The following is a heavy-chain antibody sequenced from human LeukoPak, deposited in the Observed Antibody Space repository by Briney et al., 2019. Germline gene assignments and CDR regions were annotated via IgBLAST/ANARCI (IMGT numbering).Heavy chain of an antibody. J-gene: IGHJ4*02. V-gene: IGHV3-64*01. D-gene: IGHD2-2*01. Sequence: GGSLRLPCEASGFIFSGYSMHWVRQAPGKGLEYVSVISPEGTTTYYTNSVKGRFTISRDNSKNTLYLQMGSLRDEDTAMYYCAREQPAGSTDYWGQGTLVTVSS. CDR3: AREQPAGSTDY. CDR1: GFIFSGYS. CDR2: ISPEGTTT.